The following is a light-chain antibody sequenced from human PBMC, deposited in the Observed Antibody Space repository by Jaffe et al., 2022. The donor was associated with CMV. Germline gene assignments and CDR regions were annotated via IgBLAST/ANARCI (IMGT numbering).Light chain of an antibody. J-gene: IGKJ4*01. CDR2: DAS. Sequence: EIVLTQSPATLSLSPGERATLSCRASQSVSSYLAWYQQRPGQAPRLLIYDASRRATGIPARFSGSGSGTDFTLTISSLEPEDSAVYYCQQRNEWPPGATFGGGTKVEIK. V-gene: IGKV3-11*01. CDR3: QQRNEWPPGAT. CDR1: QSVSSY.